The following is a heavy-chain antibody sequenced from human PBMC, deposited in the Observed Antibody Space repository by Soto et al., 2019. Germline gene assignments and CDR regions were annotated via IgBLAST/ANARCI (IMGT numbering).Heavy chain of an antibody. CDR2: ISGSGVNT. CDR1: TFAFSNYA. D-gene: IGHD6-19*01. Sequence: GGSLRLSCAASTFAFSNYAMSWVRQAPGKGLEWVSSISGSGVNTYYADSVKGRFTISRDNSKNTLYLQMNSLRAEDTAVYYCAKERGSSGWLPSIDYWGQGTLVTVSS. V-gene: IGHV3-23*01. J-gene: IGHJ4*02. CDR3: AKERGSSGWLPSIDY.